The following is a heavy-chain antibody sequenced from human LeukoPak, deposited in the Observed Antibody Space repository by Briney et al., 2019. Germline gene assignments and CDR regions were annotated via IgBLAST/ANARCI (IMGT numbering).Heavy chain of an antibody. Sequence: SETLSLTCTVSDDSISDYYRGWIRQPPGKGLEWIGYFYNSGRSTYNPSLKSRVTISADTSNSHFSLNLTSVTAADTAVYYCARQNRFWGAGNSWGHGTLVTVSS. J-gene: IGHJ5*01. D-gene: IGHD7-27*01. V-gene: IGHV4-59*08. CDR3: ARQNRFWGAGNS. CDR2: FYNSGRS. CDR1: DDSISDYY.